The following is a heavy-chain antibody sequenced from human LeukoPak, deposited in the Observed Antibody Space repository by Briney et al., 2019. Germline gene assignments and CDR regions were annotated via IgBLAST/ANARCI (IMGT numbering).Heavy chain of an antibody. CDR3: AKQPLYYDFWSGYRSSGSGFDY. J-gene: IGHJ4*02. D-gene: IGHD3-3*01. V-gene: IGHV3-23*01. CDR1: GFTFSSYA. Sequence: PGGSLRLSCAASGFTFSSYAMSWVRQAPGKGLEWVSAISGSGGSTYYAHSVKARSTISRDHSKNTMYMQMNSLRAGDTAVYYCAKQPLYYDFWSGYRSSGSGFDYWGQGTLVTVSS. CDR2: ISGSGGST.